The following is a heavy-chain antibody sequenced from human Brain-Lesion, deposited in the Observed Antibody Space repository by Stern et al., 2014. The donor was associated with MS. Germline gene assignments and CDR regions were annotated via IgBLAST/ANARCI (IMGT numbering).Heavy chain of an antibody. Sequence: VQLVESGGGVVQPGRPLRLSCVASGFTFGSCAMHWVRQAPGKGLEWVAGVSYDGSNKYYADSVKGRFTISRDNSQNTLYMQMSSLRPEDTAVYYCAKDRQYLTYFFAHWGQGSLVTVSS. CDR1: GFTFGSCA. D-gene: IGHD2/OR15-2a*01. J-gene: IGHJ5*02. V-gene: IGHV3-30*18. CDR2: VSYDGSNK. CDR3: AKDRQYLTYFFAH.